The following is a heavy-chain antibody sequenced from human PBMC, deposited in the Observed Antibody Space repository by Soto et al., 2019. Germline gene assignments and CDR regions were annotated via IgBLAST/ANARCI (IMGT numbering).Heavy chain of an antibody. CDR1: GYTFTSYD. J-gene: IGHJ2*01. CDR3: AKGRPTRGKPCWYLDL. Sequence: QVQLVQSGAEVKKPGASVKVSCKASGYTFTSYDINWVRQATGQGLEWMGWMNPNSGNTGYAQKFQGRVTMTRNTSISTAYMELCSLRSEHTAVYYCAKGRPTRGKPCWYLDLWGRGPLVTVSS. V-gene: IGHV1-8*01. CDR2: MNPNSGNT. D-gene: IGHD2-8*02.